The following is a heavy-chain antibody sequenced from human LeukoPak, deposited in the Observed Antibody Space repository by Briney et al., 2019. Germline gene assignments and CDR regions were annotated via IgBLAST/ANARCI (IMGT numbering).Heavy chain of an antibody. Sequence: ASVKVSCKASGYSFTGHFIHWLRQAPGQGLEYVGWINPNSGGTNYAQKFQGRVTMTRDTSISTAYMELSRLRSNDTAVYYCAPDPGIAVAGKGLDYWGQGTLVTVSS. J-gene: IGHJ4*02. CDR3: APDPGIAVAGKGLDY. CDR1: GYSFTGHF. V-gene: IGHV1-2*02. D-gene: IGHD6-19*01. CDR2: INPNSGGT.